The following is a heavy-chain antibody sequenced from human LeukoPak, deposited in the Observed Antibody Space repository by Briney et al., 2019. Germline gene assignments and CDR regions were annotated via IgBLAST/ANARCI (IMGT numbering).Heavy chain of an antibody. CDR3: ARDFFKYGSGSFHDY. J-gene: IGHJ4*02. CDR2: VLHSGSS. D-gene: IGHD3-10*01. V-gene: IGHV4-38-2*02. CDR1: GFSISADFY. Sequence: SGTLSLTCSVSGFSISADFYWGWIRQSPGQGLEWIGSVLHSGSSHYNPSLKSRVTMAIDTSKNQVSLNLRSVTAADSAIYYCARDFFKYGSGSFHDYWGQGILVTVSS.